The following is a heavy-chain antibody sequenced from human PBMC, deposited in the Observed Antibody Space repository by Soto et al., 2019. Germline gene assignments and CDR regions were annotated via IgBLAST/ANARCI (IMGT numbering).Heavy chain of an antibody. CDR1: GYSFTSYW. CDR2: IDPSDSYT. Sequence: GESRKVSCKGSGYSFTSYWISWVRQMPGKGLEWMGRIDPSDSYTNYSPSFQGHVTISADKSISTAYLQVSSLKASDTALYYCERLPGYYDSSGYSSGYWAQGTLVTVSS. CDR3: ERLPGYYDSSGYSSGY. D-gene: IGHD3-22*01. V-gene: IGHV5-10-1*01. J-gene: IGHJ4*02.